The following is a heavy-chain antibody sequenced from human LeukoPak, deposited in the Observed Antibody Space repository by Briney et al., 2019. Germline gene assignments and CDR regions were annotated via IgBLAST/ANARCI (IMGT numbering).Heavy chain of an antibody. Sequence: GESLKISRKGSGYTFSSYWIGWVRQMPGKGLEWMGMIYPGDSDTRYSPSFQGHVTISADKSISTAYLQWNSLKASDTAMYYCARHISDCGGDCPFDYWGQGTLVTVSS. J-gene: IGHJ4*02. CDR3: ARHISDCGGDCPFDY. CDR1: GYTFSSYW. D-gene: IGHD2-21*02. CDR2: IYPGDSDT. V-gene: IGHV5-51*01.